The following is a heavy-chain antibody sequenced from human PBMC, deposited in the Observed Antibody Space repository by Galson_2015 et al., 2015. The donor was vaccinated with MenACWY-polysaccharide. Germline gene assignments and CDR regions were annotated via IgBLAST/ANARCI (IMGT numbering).Heavy chain of an antibody. Sequence: SETLSLTCAVYGGSFSGYYWNWIRQPPGKGLEWLGEINHSGSTNYNPSLKSRVTISLDTSKNQFSLKVSSVTAADTAVYYCARGDVYSNYGMDVWGQGTTVTVSS. CDR3: ARGDVYSNYGMDV. CDR1: GGSFSGYY. CDR2: INHSGST. V-gene: IGHV4-34*01. J-gene: IGHJ6*02. D-gene: IGHD4-11*01.